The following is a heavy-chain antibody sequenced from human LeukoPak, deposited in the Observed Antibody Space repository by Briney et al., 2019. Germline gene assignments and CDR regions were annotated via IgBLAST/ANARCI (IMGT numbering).Heavy chain of an antibody. CDR3: ARDLSGVVGATRAWFDP. J-gene: IGHJ5*02. V-gene: IGHV6-1*01. CDR2: TYYRSKWHN. Sequence: SQTLSLTCAISGDSVSSNSAAWNWIRQSPSRGLEWLGRTYYRSKWHNDYAVSVKSRITINPDTSKNQFSLQLNSVTPEDTAVYYCARDLSGVVGATRAWFDPWGQGTLVTVPS. D-gene: IGHD1-26*01. CDR1: GDSVSSNSAA.